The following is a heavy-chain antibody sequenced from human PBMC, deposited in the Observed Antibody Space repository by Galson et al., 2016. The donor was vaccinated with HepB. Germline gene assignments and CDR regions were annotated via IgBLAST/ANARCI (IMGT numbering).Heavy chain of an antibody. V-gene: IGHV3-33*01. Sequence: SLRLSCAASGFIFNDYGMHWVRQAPSKGLEWVALIYFDGTNKYYADSVKGRFTISRDNSKNTLFLQMNSLRAEDTAVYYCARWGDSIYVNAFDIWGQGTMVTVSS. D-gene: IGHD2-21*02. CDR3: ARWGDSIYVNAFDI. CDR2: IYFDGTNK. J-gene: IGHJ3*02. CDR1: GFIFNDYG.